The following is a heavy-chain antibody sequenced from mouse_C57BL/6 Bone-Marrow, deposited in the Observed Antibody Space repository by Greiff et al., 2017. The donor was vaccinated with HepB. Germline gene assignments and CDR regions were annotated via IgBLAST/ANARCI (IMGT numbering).Heavy chain of an antibody. CDR1: GFTFSDYY. CDR3: ARRGDYDLFAY. Sequence: EVKLVESGGGLVQPGGSLILSCAASGFTFSDYYMYWVRQTPEKRLEWVAYISNGGGSTYYPDTVKGRFTISRDNAKNTLYLQMSRLKSEDTAMYYCARRGDYDLFAYWGQGTLVTVSA. D-gene: IGHD2-4*01. V-gene: IGHV5-12*01. J-gene: IGHJ3*01. CDR2: ISNGGGST.